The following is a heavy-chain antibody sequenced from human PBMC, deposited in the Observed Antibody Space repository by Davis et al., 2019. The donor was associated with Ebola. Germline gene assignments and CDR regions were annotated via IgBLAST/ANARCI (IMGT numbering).Heavy chain of an antibody. J-gene: IGHJ5*02. CDR1: GFTFSDYW. V-gene: IGHV3-7*03. CDR3: ARGRPGSYYTYFGP. Sequence: PGGSLRLSCAASGFTFSDYWMNWVRQPPGKGLEWVANIKEDGSEEYFVASLKGRFTISRDNAKNSIYLQMNSLRVEDTAVYYCARGRPGSYYTYFGPWGQGTLVTVSS. CDR2: IKEDGSEE. D-gene: IGHD3-3*01.